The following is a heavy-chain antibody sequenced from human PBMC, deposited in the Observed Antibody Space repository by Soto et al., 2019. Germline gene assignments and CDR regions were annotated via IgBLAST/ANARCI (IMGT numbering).Heavy chain of an antibody. CDR3: ARRGDWGSDEFDY. Sequence: QVQLQESGPGLVKPSETLSLTCTVSGGSISPYYWSWIRQPPGKGLEWIGYIYYSGSTSYNPSLQSRVTIVVDTSKNQFSLNLSSMTATDTAVYYCARRGDWGSDEFDYWGQGTLVTVSS. J-gene: IGHJ4*02. V-gene: IGHV4-59*08. CDR1: GGSISPYY. D-gene: IGHD7-27*01. CDR2: IYYSGST.